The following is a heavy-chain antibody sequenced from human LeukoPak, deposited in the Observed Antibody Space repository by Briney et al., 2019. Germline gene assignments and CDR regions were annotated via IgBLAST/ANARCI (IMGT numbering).Heavy chain of an antibody. CDR2: IYPSRTAL. CDR1: GFTIRDYV. V-gene: IGHV3-11*01. CDR3: ARAAYNWN. Sequence: PGGSLRLSCAASGFTIRDYVMSWVRQAPGKGLEWVSYIYPSRTALSYADSVKGRFTVSRDNGKNSLSLQLRSLRAEDTALYYCARAAYNWNWGQGTLVTVSA. D-gene: IGHD1-20*01. J-gene: IGHJ4*02.